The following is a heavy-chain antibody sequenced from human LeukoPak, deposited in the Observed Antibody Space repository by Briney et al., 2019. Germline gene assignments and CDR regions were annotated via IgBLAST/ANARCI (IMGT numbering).Heavy chain of an antibody. CDR3: AGSPGSRRGSGYYVDY. CDR2: INHSGST. J-gene: IGHJ4*02. D-gene: IGHD3-3*01. V-gene: IGHV4-34*01. CDR1: GGSFSGYY. Sequence: SETLSLTCAVYGGSFSGYYWSWIRQPPGKGLEWIGEINHSGSTNYNPSLKSRVTISVDTSKNQFSLKLSSVTAADTAVYYCAGSPGSRRGSGYYVDYWGQGTLVTVSS.